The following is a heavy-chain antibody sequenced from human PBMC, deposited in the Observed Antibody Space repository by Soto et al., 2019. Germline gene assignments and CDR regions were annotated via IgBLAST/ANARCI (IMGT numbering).Heavy chain of an antibody. CDR3: ARDLMGIQLWLLSY. Sequence: GGSLRLSCAASGFTFSSYGMHWVRQAPGKGLEWVAVIWYDGSNKYYADSVKGRFTISRDNSKNTLYLQMNSLRAEDTAVYYCARDLMGIQLWLLSYWGQGTLVTVSS. CDR2: IWYDGSNK. J-gene: IGHJ4*02. D-gene: IGHD5-18*01. CDR1: GFTFSSYG. V-gene: IGHV3-33*01.